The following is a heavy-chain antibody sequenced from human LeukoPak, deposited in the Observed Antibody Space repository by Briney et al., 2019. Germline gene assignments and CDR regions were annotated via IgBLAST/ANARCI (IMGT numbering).Heavy chain of an antibody. CDR1: GFTFSSYG. CDR3: AKDVDIVATRPFDY. V-gene: IGHV3-30*02. J-gene: IGHJ4*02. D-gene: IGHD5-12*01. Sequence: PGGSLRLSCAASGFTFSSYGMHWVRQAPGKGLEWVAFIRYDGSNKYYADSVKGRFTISRDNSKNTLYLQMNSLRAEGTAVYYCAKDVDIVATRPFDYWGQGTLVTVSS. CDR2: IRYDGSNK.